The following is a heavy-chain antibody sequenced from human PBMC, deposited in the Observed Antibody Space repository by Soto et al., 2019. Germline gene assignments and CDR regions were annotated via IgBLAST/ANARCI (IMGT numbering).Heavy chain of an antibody. CDR1: GFTFTRYS. CDR3: ARESEDLTSNFDY. CDR2: ISSTTNYI. V-gene: IGHV3-21*06. Sequence: GESLRLSCAASGFTFTRYSMNWVRQAPGKGLEWVSSISSTTNYIYYGDSMKGRFTIPRDNAKNSLYLEMNSLRAEDTAVYYCARESEDLTSNFDYWGQGTLVTVSS. J-gene: IGHJ4*02.